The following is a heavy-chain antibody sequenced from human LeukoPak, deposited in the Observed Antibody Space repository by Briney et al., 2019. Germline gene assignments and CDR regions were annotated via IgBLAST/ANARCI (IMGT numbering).Heavy chain of an antibody. V-gene: IGHV1-69*04. J-gene: IGHJ6*02. Sequence: SVKVSCKASGGTFSSYAISWVRQAPGQGLEWMGRIIPIFGIANYAQKFQGRVTITADKSTSTAYMELSSLRSEDTAVYYCARASGVPAAMDYYGMDVWGQGTSVTVSS. CDR2: IIPIFGIA. D-gene: IGHD2-2*01. CDR1: GGTFSSYA. CDR3: ARASGVPAAMDYYGMDV.